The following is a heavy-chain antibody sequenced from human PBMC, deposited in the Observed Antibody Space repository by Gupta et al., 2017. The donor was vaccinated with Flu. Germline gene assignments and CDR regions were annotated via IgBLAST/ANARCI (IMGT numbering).Heavy chain of an antibody. V-gene: IGHV3-23*01. J-gene: IGHJ4*02. CDR2: ISSSGGSA. CDR3: AKRGWIQTWPFDY. Sequence: EVQLLESGGGSVQPGGSLRLSCAVSGLTFSSYAMSWVRQAPGKGLEWVSAISSSGGSAYYADSVKGRFTISRDNSKNALYLQMNSLRAEDTAVYYCAKRGWIQTWPFDYWGQGTLVIVSS. D-gene: IGHD5-18*01. CDR1: GLTFSSYA.